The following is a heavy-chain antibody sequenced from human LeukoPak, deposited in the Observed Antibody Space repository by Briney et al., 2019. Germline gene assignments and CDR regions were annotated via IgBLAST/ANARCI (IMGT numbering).Heavy chain of an antibody. D-gene: IGHD1-20*01. CDR2: IYNSGNS. V-gene: IGHV4-39*07. J-gene: IGHJ3*02. Sequence: KSSETLSLTCTVSGDSISSSNWFWGWIRLPPGKGPEWIGSIYNSGNSYYNPSLKSRVTISVDKSKNQFSLKLSSVTAADTAVYYCARAQPHPITGTTGSAFDIWGQGTMVTVSS. CDR1: GDSISSSNWF. CDR3: ARAQPHPITGTTGSAFDI.